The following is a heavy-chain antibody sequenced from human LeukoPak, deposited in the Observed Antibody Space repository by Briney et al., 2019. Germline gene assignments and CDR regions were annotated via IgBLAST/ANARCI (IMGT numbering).Heavy chain of an antibody. CDR3: AKDPRGISDAFDI. CDR2: IWYDGSNK. V-gene: IGHV3-33*06. CDR1: GFTFSSYG. D-gene: IGHD2-15*01. Sequence: PGGSLRLSCAASGFTFSSYGMHWVRQAPGKGLEWVAVIWYDGSNKYYADSVKGRFTISRDNSKNTLYLQMNSLRAEDTAVYYRAKDPRGISDAFDIWGRGTMVTVSS. J-gene: IGHJ3*02.